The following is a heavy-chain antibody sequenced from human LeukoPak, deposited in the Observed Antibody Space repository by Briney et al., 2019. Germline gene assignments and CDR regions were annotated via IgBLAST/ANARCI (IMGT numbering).Heavy chain of an antibody. J-gene: IGHJ4*02. V-gene: IGHV4-39*01. D-gene: IGHD3-10*01. CDR3: ARTEYGSGSSPNRAFDY. Sequence: SETLFLTCTVSGGSISSSSYYWGWIRQPPGKGLEWIGSIYYSGSTYYNPSLKSRVTISVDTSKNQFSLKLSSVTAADTAVYYCARTEYGSGSSPNRAFDYWGQGTLVTVSS. CDR1: GGSISSSSYY. CDR2: IYYSGST.